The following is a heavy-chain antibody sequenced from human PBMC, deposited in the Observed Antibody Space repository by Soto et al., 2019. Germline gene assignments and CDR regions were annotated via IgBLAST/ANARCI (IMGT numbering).Heavy chain of an antibody. V-gene: IGHV3-30*03. Sequence: QVQLVESGGGVVQPGRSLRLSCAASGFTFSSYGMHRVRQAPGKGLEWVAVISYDGSNKYYADSVKGRFTISRDNSKNTLYLQMNSLRAEDTAVYYCAGGTWEWGQGTLVTVSS. CDR1: GFTFSSYG. D-gene: IGHD1-26*01. J-gene: IGHJ4*02. CDR3: AGGTWE. CDR2: ISYDGSNK.